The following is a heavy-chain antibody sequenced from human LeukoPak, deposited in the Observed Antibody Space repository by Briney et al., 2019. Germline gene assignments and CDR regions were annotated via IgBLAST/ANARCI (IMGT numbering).Heavy chain of an antibody. CDR1: GYTFTSYD. J-gene: IGHJ4*02. CDR3: ARGYSYYGDITYFDY. CDR2: MNPNSGNT. V-gene: IGHV1-8*02. D-gene: IGHD4-17*01. Sequence: GASVKVSCKASGYTFTSYDINWVRQATGQGLEWMGWMNPNSGNTGYAQKFQGRVTMTRDTSISTAYMELSRLRSDDTAVYYCARGYSYYGDITYFDYWGQGTLVTVSS.